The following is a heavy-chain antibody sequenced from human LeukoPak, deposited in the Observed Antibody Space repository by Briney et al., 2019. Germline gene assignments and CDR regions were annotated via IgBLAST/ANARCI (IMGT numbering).Heavy chain of an antibody. CDR3: ARHGIAAAGRKVPYYFDY. Sequence: SETLSLTCTVSGGSISSSSYYWGWIRHPPGKGLEGIGSIYYSGSTYYNPSLKSRVTISVDTSKNQFSLKLSSVTAADTAVYYCARHGIAAAGRKVPYYFDYWGQGTLVTVSS. J-gene: IGHJ4*02. V-gene: IGHV4-39*01. CDR2: IYYSGST. D-gene: IGHD6-13*01. CDR1: GGSISSSSYY.